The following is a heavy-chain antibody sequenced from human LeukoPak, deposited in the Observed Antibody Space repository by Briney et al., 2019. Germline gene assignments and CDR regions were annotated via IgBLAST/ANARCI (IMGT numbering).Heavy chain of an antibody. CDR2: IYYSGST. J-gene: IGHJ5*01. D-gene: IGHD5-12*01. V-gene: IGHV4-30-4*01. CDR3: VRHDGRGGATMGAFDS. Sequence: PSETLSLTCTVSGGSISSGDYYWSWIRQPPGKGLEWIGYIYYSGSTYYNPSLKSRVTVSLDTSANQFSLQLNSVTAADTAVYYCVRHDGRGGATMGAFDSWGQGSLVTVSS. CDR1: GGSISSGDYY.